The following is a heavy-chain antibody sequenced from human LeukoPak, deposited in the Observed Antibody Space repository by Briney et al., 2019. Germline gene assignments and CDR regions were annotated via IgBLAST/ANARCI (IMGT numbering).Heavy chain of an antibody. CDR1: GGSFSGYY. CDR2: INHSGST. J-gene: IGHJ4*02. V-gene: IGHV4-34*01. Sequence: SGTLSLTCAVYGGSFSGYYWRWIRQPPGKGLEWIGEINHSGSTNYNPSLKSRVTISVDTSKNQLSLKMSSVTAADTAVYYCTITTGTTLGLMDYWGQGTLVTVSS. D-gene: IGHD1-1*01. CDR3: TITTGTTLGLMDY.